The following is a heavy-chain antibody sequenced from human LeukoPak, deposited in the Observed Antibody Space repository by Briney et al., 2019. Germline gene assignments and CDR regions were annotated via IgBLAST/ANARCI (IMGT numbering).Heavy chain of an antibody. D-gene: IGHD6-19*01. CDR2: IIPIFGTA. Sequence: GSSVKVSCKASGGTFSSYAISWVRQAPGQGLERMGGIIPIFGTANYAQKFQGRVTITADKSTSTAYMELSSLRAEDTAVYYCARDNKGSSGWYIDFWGQGTLVTVSS. CDR3: ARDNKGSSGWYIDF. CDR1: GGTFSSYA. V-gene: IGHV1-69*06. J-gene: IGHJ4*02.